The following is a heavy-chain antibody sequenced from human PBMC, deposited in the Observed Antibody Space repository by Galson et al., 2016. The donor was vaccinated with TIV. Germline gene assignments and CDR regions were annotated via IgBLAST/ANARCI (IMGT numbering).Heavy chain of an antibody. V-gene: IGHV3-7*03. D-gene: IGHD3-16*01. J-gene: IGHJ4*02. CDR2: IKQDGSEK. CDR1: EFAFANFW. CDR3: ARGRGGEYFVY. Sequence: SLRLSCAASEFAFANFWMTWVRQAPGKGLEWVANIKQDGSEKYYVDSVKGRFTISRDNAKNSVYLQMDSLRADDTAVYYCARGRGGEYFVYWGQGTLVSVSS.